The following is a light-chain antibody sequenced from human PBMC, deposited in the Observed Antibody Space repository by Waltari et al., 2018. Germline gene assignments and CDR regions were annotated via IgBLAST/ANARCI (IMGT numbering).Light chain of an antibody. J-gene: IGLJ1*01. CDR1: SSNIGTMY. Sequence: QSFLTQPPSASGTPGQRITISCSCSSSNIGTMYVNWYQQPPGTAPKLVIYNNNQRPSGVPDRFSGSKYGTSASLAISGLQSEDEADYYCAGWDGTLNGYVFGAATKVTVL. CDR2: NNN. CDR3: AGWDGTLNGYV. V-gene: IGLV1-44*01.